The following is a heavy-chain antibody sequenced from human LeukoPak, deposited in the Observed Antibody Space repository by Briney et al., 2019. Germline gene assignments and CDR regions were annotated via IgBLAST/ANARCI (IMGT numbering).Heavy chain of an antibody. J-gene: IGHJ4*02. CDR2: INPSGGST. Sequence: ASVKVSCKASGYTFTSYYMHWVRQAPGQGLEWMGIINPSGGSTSYAQKFQGRVTMTRDTSTSTAYMELSSLRSEDTAVYYCARTPYDSSGYYSSYYFDYWGQGTLVTVSS. CDR1: GYTFTSYY. CDR3: ARTPYDSSGYYSSYYFDY. D-gene: IGHD3-22*01. V-gene: IGHV1-46*01.